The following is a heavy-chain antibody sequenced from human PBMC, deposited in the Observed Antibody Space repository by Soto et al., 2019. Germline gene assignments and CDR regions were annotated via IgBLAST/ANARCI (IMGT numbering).Heavy chain of an antibody. Sequence: GESLKISCAASGFTFSSYAMHWVRQAPGKGLEWVAVISYDGSNKYYADSVKGRFTISRDNSKNTLYLQMNSLRAEDTAVYYCARVICPYSSSWYPASYWGQGTLVTVSS. CDR3: ARVICPYSSSWYPASY. D-gene: IGHD6-13*01. J-gene: IGHJ4*02. V-gene: IGHV3-30*04. CDR1: GFTFSSYA. CDR2: ISYDGSNK.